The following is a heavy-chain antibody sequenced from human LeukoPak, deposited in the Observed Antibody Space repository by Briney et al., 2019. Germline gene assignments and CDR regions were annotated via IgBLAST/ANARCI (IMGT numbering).Heavy chain of an antibody. CDR2: ISANGANT. J-gene: IGHJ4*02. V-gene: IGHV3-23*01. CDR1: GFTYNSHA. CDR3: AKDQGFSYYYLDY. Sequence: GGSLRLSCVASGFTYNSHAMSWVRQAPGKGLEGVSGISANGANTYYTDSVRGRFTTSRDNSKNTVYLQMSSLSAEDTAIYYCAKDQGFSYYYLDYWGQGILVTVSS. D-gene: IGHD5-18*01.